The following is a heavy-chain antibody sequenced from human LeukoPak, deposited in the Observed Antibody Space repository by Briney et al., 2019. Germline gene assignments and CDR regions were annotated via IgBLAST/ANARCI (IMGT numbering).Heavy chain of an antibody. CDR1: GFVFSSLP. Sequence: GGSLRLSCAASGFVFSSLPMSWVRQAPGEGLEWIAAISGSGETTNYADAVMGRFTIARDNSKDTLYLQMDRLRADDTALYLCARSPEKLWHDTKRALEIWGQGTLVPV. D-gene: IGHD2-21*01. V-gene: IGHV3-23*01. CDR3: ARSPEKLWHDTKRALEI. J-gene: IGHJ3*02. CDR2: ISGSGETT.